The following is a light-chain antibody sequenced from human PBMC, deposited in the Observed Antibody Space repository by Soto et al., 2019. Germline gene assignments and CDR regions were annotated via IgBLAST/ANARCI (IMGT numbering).Light chain of an antibody. V-gene: IGKV3-15*01. CDR3: QQYNNWPPLT. CDR2: GAS. J-gene: IGKJ3*01. CDR1: QSVSSN. Sequence: EIVMTQSPGTLSVSPGDRATLSCRASQSVSSNLAWYQQKPGQAPRLLIYGASTRATGIPARFSGSGSGTEFTLTISSLQSEDFAVYYCQQYNNWPPLTFGRGTKVDLK.